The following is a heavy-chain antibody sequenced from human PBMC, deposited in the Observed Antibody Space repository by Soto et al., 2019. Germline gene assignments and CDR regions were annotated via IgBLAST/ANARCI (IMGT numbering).Heavy chain of an antibody. V-gene: IGHV4-30-4*01. CDR2: IYYSGST. D-gene: IGHD5-12*01. CDR3: ARSGYDYYYSGMDV. J-gene: IGHJ6*02. Sequence: SETLSLTCTVSGGSISSGDYYWSWIRQPPGKGLEWIGYIYYSGSTYYNPSLKSRVTISVDTSKNQFSLKLSSVTAADTAVYYCARSGYDYYYSGMDVWGQGTTVTVSS. CDR1: GGSISSGDYY.